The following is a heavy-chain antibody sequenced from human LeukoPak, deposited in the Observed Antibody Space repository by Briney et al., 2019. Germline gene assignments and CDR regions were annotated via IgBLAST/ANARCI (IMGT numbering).Heavy chain of an antibody. CDR3: ARGPEGTTGFYYYYYMDV. Sequence: GASVKVSCKASGYTFTSYGISWVRQAPGQGLEWMGWISAYNGNTNYAQKLQGRVTMTTDTSTSTAYMELRSLRSDDTAVYYCARGPEGTTGFYYYYYMDVWGKGTTVTISS. D-gene: IGHD1-1*01. CDR1: GYTFTSYG. CDR2: ISAYNGNT. J-gene: IGHJ6*03. V-gene: IGHV1-18*01.